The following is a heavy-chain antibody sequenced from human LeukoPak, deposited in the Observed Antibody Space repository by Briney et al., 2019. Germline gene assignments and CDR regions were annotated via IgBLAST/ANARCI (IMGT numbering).Heavy chain of an antibody. J-gene: IGHJ4*02. V-gene: IGHV3-23*01. Sequence: GGSLRLSCAASGFTFSSYAMSWVRQAPGKGLEWVSAISGSGGSTFYADSMKGRFTISRDNSKNTLYLQMNSLRAEDTAVYFCAKKVGAGSGPFDYWGQGTLLTVSS. CDR3: AKKVGAGSGPFDY. CDR1: GFTFSSYA. D-gene: IGHD1-26*01. CDR2: ISGSGGST.